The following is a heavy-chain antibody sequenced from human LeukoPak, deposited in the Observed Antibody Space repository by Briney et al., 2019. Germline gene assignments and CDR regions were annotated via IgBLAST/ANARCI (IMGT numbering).Heavy chain of an antibody. CDR2: ISGSGDTT. D-gene: IGHD1-26*01. V-gene: IGHV3-23*01. CDR1: GFAFSSYA. Sequence: GSLRLSCAASGFAFSSYAMSWVRQAPGKGLEWVSAISGSGDTTYYADSVKGRFTISRDNSKNTLYLQMNSLRAEDTALYYCAKAESGTYDSWGQGTLVTVSS. CDR3: AKAESGTYDS. J-gene: IGHJ5*01.